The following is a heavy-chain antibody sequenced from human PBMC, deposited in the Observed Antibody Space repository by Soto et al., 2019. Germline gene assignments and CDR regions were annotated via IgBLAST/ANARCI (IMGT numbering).Heavy chain of an antibody. J-gene: IGHJ6*02. CDR2: ISAAGDP. CDR3: ARTDRDFYGLYV. Sequence: EVQLVESGGGLVQPGGSLRLSCEASGFTFRNYDMHWVRQGTGTGLEWVSGISAAGDPDYADSVEGRFTISRENAQNSFFRQMNSLRVGDTAVYYCARTDRDFYGLYVWGQGTTVSVSS. V-gene: IGHV3-13*05. CDR1: GFTFRNYD.